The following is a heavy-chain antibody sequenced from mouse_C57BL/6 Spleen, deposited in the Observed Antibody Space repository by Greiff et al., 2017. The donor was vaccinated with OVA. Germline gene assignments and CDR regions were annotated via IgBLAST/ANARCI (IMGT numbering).Heavy chain of an antibody. J-gene: IGHJ2*01. CDR2: IDPSDSYT. CDR3: ARKVYYGSSPYFDY. V-gene: IGHV1-50*01. D-gene: IGHD1-1*01. CDR1: GYTFTSYW. Sequence: VQLQQPGAELVKPGASVKLSCKASGYTFTSYWMQWVKQRPGQGLEWIGEIDPSDSYTNYNQKFKGKATLTVDTSSSTAYMQLSSLTSEDSAVYYCARKVYYGSSPYFDYWGQGTTLTVSS.